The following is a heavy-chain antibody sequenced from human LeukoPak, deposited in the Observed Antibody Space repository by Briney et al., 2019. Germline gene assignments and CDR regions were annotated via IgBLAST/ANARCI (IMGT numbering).Heavy chain of an antibody. Sequence: PSETLSLTCTVSGGSFSSSSDYWGWIRQPPGKGLEWIGSIFYSENTHYNPSLKSRVTISVDTSKNQFSLKLSSVTAADTAVYYCARDDGSGYWGQGTLVTVSS. CDR3: ARDDGSGY. V-gene: IGHV4-39*07. CDR2: IFYSENT. D-gene: IGHD3-10*01. J-gene: IGHJ4*02. CDR1: GGSFSSSSDY.